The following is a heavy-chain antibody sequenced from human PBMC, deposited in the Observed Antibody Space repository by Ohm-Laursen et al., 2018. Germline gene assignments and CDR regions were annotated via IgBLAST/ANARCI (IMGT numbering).Heavy chain of an antibody. Sequence: SLRLSCAASGFTFSNYGMHWVRQAPGKGLEWVAVISYDGSNEYYADSVKGRFTISRDNSKNTLYLQMNSLRAEDTAVYYCASDPAQGYCSSTSCYIGMDVWGQGTTVTVSS. J-gene: IGHJ6*02. D-gene: IGHD2-2*02. CDR3: ASDPAQGYCSSTSCYIGMDV. CDR1: GFTFSNYG. V-gene: IGHV3-30*03. CDR2: ISYDGSNE.